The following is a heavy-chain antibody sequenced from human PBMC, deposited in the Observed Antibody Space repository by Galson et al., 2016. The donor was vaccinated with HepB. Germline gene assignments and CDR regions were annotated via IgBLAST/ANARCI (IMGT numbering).Heavy chain of an antibody. D-gene: IGHD1-1*01. V-gene: IGHV4-59*01. CDR1: GASISSFY. CDR3: ARITNGNTAHDAFDT. J-gene: IGHJ3*02. Sequence: SETLSLTCSVSGASISSFYWSWIRQPPGKGLEWIGYGYYIGSTTYNPSLKSRVTISVDTSKNQISLNVTSATAADTAMYYCARITNGNTAHDAFDTWGQGTKVTVSS. CDR2: GYYIGST.